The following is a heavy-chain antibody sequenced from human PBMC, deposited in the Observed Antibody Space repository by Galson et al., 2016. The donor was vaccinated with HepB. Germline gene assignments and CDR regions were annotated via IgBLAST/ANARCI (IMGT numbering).Heavy chain of an antibody. CDR2: IYHSGTA. Sequence: GQGLEWIGEIYHSGTANYNPSLESRGTMSLDKSKNQISLKVTSVTAADTAVYYCARHVGVPGTRGFDYGGQGTLVTVSS. CDR3: ARHVGVPGTRGFDY. D-gene: IGHD2-2*01. V-gene: IGHV4-4*02. J-gene: IGHJ4*02.